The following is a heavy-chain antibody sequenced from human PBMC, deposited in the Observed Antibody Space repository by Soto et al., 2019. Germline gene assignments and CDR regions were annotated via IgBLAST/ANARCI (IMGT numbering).Heavy chain of an antibody. CDR2: VNPNTGCT. D-gene: IGHD3-22*01. CDR3: ARSSGNTPAHYGLDV. J-gene: IGHJ6*02. V-gene: IGHV1-2*04. Sequence: QVQLVQSGAEVKKPGASVIVSCKASGYTFTDYYMHWVRQAPGQGLEWMGWVNPNTGCTNYAQRFQGWVTMTRDTSISTAYMELTRLTSDDTAVFFCARSSGNTPAHYGLDVWGQGTTVIVSS. CDR1: GYTFTDYY.